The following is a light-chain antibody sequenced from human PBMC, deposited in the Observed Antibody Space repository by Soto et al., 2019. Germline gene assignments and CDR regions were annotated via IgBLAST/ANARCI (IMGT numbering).Light chain of an antibody. Sequence: DIQMTQSPSSLSASVGARISITCQASQDIRTSLSWFQQKPGRAPKLLIYGASNLETGVPSRCRGSGSWTDFTSTISSRQPEDIAAYYCQQYDNLPPFTFGPGTKVDIK. V-gene: IGKV1-33*01. J-gene: IGKJ3*01. CDR3: QQYDNLPPFT. CDR2: GAS. CDR1: QDIRTS.